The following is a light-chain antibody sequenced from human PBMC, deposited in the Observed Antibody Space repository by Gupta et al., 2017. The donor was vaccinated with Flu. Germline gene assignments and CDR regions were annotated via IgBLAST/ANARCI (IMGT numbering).Light chain of an antibody. CDR2: ENN. J-gene: IGLJ3*02. Sequence: QSVLTQPPSVSGAPGQRVTISCTGSSSNIGTNRGVHWYQQLPGPVRKLPIYENNNRPSGVPDRFSGSKSGTSASLAITGLQAEDEADYYGQSYDSSLSGWVFGGGTKVTVL. CDR1: SSNIGTNRG. V-gene: IGLV1-40*01. CDR3: QSYDSSLSGWV.